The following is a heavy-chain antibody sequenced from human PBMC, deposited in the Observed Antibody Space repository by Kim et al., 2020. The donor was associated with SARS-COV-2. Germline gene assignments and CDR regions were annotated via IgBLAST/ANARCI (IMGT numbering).Heavy chain of an antibody. V-gene: IGHV3-9*01. CDR2: IWTNSDFM. J-gene: IGHJ4*02. Sequence: SLRLSCAGSGFNFGDFFMHWVRQAPGKGRELVSSIWTNSDFMVYGDSVKGRITVSRDYANNSLYIQIVRPKIEYTSFYYCFKYESAGSCYYLGQAALV. CDR1: GFNFGDFF. CDR3: FKYESAGSCYY. D-gene: IGHD2-15*01.